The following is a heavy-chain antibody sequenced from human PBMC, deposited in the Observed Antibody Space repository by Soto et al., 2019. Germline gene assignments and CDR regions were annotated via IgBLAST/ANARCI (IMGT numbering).Heavy chain of an antibody. CDR3: ARDVVTVVAPDY. V-gene: IGHV1-8*01. Sequence: VASVKVSCKASGYTFTSYDINWVRQATGQGLEWMGWMNPNSGNTGYAQKFQGRVTMTRNTSISTAYMELSSLRSEDTAVYYCARDVVTVVAPDYWGQGTLVTVSS. J-gene: IGHJ4*02. CDR2: MNPNSGNT. CDR1: GYTFTSYD. D-gene: IGHD2-15*01.